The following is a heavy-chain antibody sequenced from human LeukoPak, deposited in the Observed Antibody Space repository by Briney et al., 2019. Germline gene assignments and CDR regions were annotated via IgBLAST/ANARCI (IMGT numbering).Heavy chain of an antibody. J-gene: IGHJ4*02. Sequence: GGSLRLSCAASGFTFSSYAMSWVRQAPGKGLEWVSAISGSGGSTYYADSVKGRFTISRDNSKNTLYLQMNSLRAEDTAVYYCTKEGVITIFGVVIGNFDYWGQGTLVTVSS. V-gene: IGHV3-23*01. D-gene: IGHD3-3*01. CDR3: TKEGVITIFGVVIGNFDY. CDR2: ISGSGGST. CDR1: GFTFSSYA.